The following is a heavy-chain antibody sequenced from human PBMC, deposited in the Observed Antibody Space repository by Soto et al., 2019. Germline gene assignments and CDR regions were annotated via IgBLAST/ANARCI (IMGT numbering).Heavy chain of an antibody. CDR1: GFTFSDFN. V-gene: IGHV3-21*01. CDR3: AKDSIFGVVGMDV. CDR2: ITSGSSPYT. J-gene: IGHJ6*02. D-gene: IGHD3-3*01. Sequence: GGSLRLSCAASGFTFSDFNMNWVRQAPGKGLEWVSSITSGSSPYTYSADSVKGRFTISRDNARNSLYLQMNNLRAEDTAVYYCAKDSIFGVVGMDVWGQGTTVTVSS.